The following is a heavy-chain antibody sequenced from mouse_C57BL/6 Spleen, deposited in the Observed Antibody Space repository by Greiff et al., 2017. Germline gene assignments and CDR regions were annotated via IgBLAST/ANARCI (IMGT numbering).Heavy chain of an antibody. CDR2: IHPNSGST. CDR3: ASLGGYGSSYRAMDY. D-gene: IGHD1-1*01. CDR1: GYTFTSYW. V-gene: IGHV1-64*01. J-gene: IGHJ4*01. Sequence: VQLQQPGAELVKPGASVKLSCKASGYTFTSYWMHWVKQRPGQGLEWIGMIHPNSGSTNYNEKFKSKATLTVDKSSSTAYMQLSSLTSEDSAVYYCASLGGYGSSYRAMDYWGQGTSVTVSS.